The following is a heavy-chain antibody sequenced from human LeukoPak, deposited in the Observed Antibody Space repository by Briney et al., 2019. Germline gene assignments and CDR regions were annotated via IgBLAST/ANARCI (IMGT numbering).Heavy chain of an antibody. V-gene: IGHV1-18*01. J-gene: IGHJ5*02. D-gene: IGHD2-15*01. CDR3: ARARGRGFCSGGSCYFNWFDP. CDR1: GYTFISYG. Sequence: ASVKVSCKASGYTFISYGVSWVRQATGQGLEWMGWISGYNGNTNYAQNLQGRVTMTTDTSTSTAYMELRSLRSDDTAVYYCARARGRGFCSGGSCYFNWFDPWGQGILVTVSS. CDR2: ISGYNGNT.